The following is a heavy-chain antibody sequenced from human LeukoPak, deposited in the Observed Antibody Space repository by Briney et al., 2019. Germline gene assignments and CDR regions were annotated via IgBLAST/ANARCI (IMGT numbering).Heavy chain of an antibody. CDR3: TSSGSSGAGDFDF. Sequence: GGSLRLSCAASGFTFSNYGMHWVRQAPGKGLEWVGRIKSKIDGGTTDYAAPVKARFTISRDDSQKTLYLQMNSLETEDTGVYYCTSSGSSGAGDFDFWGQGTLVTVSS. V-gene: IGHV3-15*01. CDR1: GFTFSNYG. CDR2: IKSKIDGGTT. J-gene: IGHJ4*02. D-gene: IGHD1-26*01.